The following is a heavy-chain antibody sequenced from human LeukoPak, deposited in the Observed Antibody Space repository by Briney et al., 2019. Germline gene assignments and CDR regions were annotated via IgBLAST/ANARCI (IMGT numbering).Heavy chain of an antibody. J-gene: IGHJ6*02. Sequence: SETLSLTCTVSGGSISSYYWSWIRQPPGKGLEWIGYIYYSGSTNYNPSLKSRVTISVDTSKNQFSLKLSSVTAADTAVYYCASGGTRVATISYYYYGMDVWGQGTTVTVSS. CDR2: IYYSGST. V-gene: IGHV4-59*08. CDR3: ASGGTRVATISYYYYGMDV. D-gene: IGHD5-12*01. CDR1: GGSISSYY.